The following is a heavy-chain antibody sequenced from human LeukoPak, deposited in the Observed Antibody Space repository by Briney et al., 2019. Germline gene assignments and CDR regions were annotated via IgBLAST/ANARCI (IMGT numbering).Heavy chain of an antibody. Sequence: GASLKVSCKASGYSFNSQGMNWVRQAPGQGLEWMGWINTDSGNPTYAQGFTGRFVFSLDSSVSTAYLQISNLMPEDTAKYYCAREILRFDIWGQGTMVIVSS. CDR1: GYSFNSQG. V-gene: IGHV7-4-1*02. J-gene: IGHJ3*02. CDR2: INTDSGNP. CDR3: AREILRFDI.